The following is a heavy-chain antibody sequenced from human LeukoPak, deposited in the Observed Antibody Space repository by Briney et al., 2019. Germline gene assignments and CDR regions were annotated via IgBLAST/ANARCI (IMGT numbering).Heavy chain of an antibody. CDR1: GGSITSNTHY. J-gene: IGHJ4*02. CDR3: ARQVLVREGFNVSY. D-gene: IGHD5-24*01. CDR2: IYYNGRT. Sequence: PSETLSLTCTVSGGSITSNTHYWGWVRQPPGKGLEWIGTIYYNGRTYYSPSLKSRVTISEDPAENQFSLKLISVTAADTAVYYCARQVLVREGFNVSYWGQGTLVTVSS. V-gene: IGHV4-39*01.